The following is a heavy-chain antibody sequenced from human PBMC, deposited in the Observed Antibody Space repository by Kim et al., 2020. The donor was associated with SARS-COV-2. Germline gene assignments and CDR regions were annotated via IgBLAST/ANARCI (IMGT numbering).Heavy chain of an antibody. CDR1: GYSFTSYW. CDR3: ARHPWILPRVANYGMDV. V-gene: IGHV5-51*01. D-gene: IGHD2-15*01. Sequence: GESLKISCKGSGYSFTSYWIGWVRQMPGKGLEWMGIIYPGDSDTRYSPSFQGQVTISADKSISTAYLQWSSLKASDTAMYYCARHPWILPRVANYGMDVWGQGTTVTVSS. J-gene: IGHJ6*02. CDR2: IYPGDSDT.